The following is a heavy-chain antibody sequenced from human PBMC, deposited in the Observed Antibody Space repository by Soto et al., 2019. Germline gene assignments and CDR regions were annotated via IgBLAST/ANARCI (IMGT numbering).Heavy chain of an antibody. J-gene: IGHJ3*02. V-gene: IGHV1-69*01. CDR1: GGTFSSYA. CDR3: ARDRTRIVVVIPTPDAFDI. CDR2: IIPIFGTA. Sequence: QVQLVQSGAEVKKPGSSVKVSCKASGGTFSSYAISWVRQAPGQGLEWMGGIIPIFGTANYAQKFQGRVTITADESTSTAYMELSSLRSEDTVVYYCARDRTRIVVVIPTPDAFDIWGQGIMVTVSS. D-gene: IGHD3-22*01.